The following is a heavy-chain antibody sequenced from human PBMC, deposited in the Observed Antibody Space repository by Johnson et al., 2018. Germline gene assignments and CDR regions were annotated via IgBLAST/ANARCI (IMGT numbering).Heavy chain of an antibody. V-gene: IGHV3-30-3*01. J-gene: IGHJ6*03. Sequence: QVQLVQSGGGVVQPGRSLRLSCAASGFTFSSYAMHWVRQAPGKGLEWVAVISSDGSNQYYADSVKGRFTISRDNSKNTLYLQMNILIAVDTAVYYCAKDQVAMVLGVPCYMDVCGKGTTVTVSS. CDR2: ISSDGSNQ. CDR1: GFTFSSYA. CDR3: AKDQVAMVLGVPCYMDV. D-gene: IGHD3-10*01.